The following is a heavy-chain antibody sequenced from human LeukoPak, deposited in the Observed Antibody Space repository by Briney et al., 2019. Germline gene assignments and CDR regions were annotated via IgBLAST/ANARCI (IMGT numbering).Heavy chain of an antibody. CDR1: GYTFTSYG. J-gene: IGHJ6*03. CDR3: ARSQYDFWSGYSPTRYYYYMDV. V-gene: IGHV1-18*01. CDR2: ISAYNGNT. D-gene: IGHD3-3*01. Sequence: GASVMVSCKASGYTFTSYGISWVRQAPGQGLEWMGWISAYNGNTNYAQKLQGRVTMTTDTSTSTAYMELRSLRSDDTAVYYCARSQYDFWSGYSPTRYYYYMDVWGKGTTVTVSS.